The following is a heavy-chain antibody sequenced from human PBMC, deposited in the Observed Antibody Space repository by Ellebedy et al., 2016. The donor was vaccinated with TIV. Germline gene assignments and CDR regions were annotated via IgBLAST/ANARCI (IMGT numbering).Heavy chain of an antibody. CDR3: AREQGPYTQIDY. V-gene: IGHV3-30*03. CDR2: VSGDGNKK. Sequence: GESLKISXAASRFTFSAHSMHWVRQAPGKGLEWVAVVSGDGNKKYYISSVQGRFTISRDNAKDTMFLQMNSLRPEDTALYYCAREQGPYTQIDYWGQGSLVTVSS. CDR1: RFTFSAHS. J-gene: IGHJ4*02.